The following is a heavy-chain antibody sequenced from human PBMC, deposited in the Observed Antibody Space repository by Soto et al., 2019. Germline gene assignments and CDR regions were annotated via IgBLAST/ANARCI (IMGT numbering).Heavy chain of an antibody. D-gene: IGHD7-27*01. V-gene: IGHV1-69*06. Sequence: GDSVKVSSKASGGPFSSYATSLVRQAPGQGLEWMGGIIPIFGTANYAQKFQGRVTITADKSTSTAYMALSSLRSEDTAVYYCARVTPSLTLNSWFDPWGQGTLVTVSS. CDR3: ARVTPSLTLNSWFDP. CDR1: GGPFSSYA. CDR2: IIPIFGTA. J-gene: IGHJ5*02.